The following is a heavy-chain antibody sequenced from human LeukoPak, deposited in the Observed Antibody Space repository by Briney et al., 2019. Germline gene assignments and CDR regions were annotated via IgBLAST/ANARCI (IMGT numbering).Heavy chain of an antibody. CDR1: GFTFSSYG. J-gene: IGHJ4*02. CDR3: AKDFTYDFWSGYFDY. Sequence: GGSLRLSCAASGFTFSSYGMHWVRQAPGKGLEWVAVISYDGSNKYYADSVTGRFTISRDNSKNTLYLQMNSLRAEDTAVYYCAKDFTYDFWSGYFDYWGQGTLVTVSS. V-gene: IGHV3-30*18. D-gene: IGHD3-3*01. CDR2: ISYDGSNK.